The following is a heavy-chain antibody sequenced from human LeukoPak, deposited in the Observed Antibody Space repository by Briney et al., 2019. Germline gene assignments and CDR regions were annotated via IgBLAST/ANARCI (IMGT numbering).Heavy chain of an antibody. CDR3: ARGNKRPTAVWYFDL. J-gene: IGHJ2*01. Sequence: KPSQTLSLTCAVSGGSISSGHSSWNWFRQPPGKGLEWIGYIYHSGSTYYNPSLKSRVTMSVDTSKNQFSLKLSSVTAADTAVYYCARGNKRPTAVWYFDLWGRGTLVTVSS. CDR2: IYHSGST. D-gene: IGHD6-25*01. CDR1: GGSISSGHSS. V-gene: IGHV4-30-2*01.